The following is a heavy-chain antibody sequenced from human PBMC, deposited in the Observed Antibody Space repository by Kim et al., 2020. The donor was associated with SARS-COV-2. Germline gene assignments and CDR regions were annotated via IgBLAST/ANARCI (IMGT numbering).Heavy chain of an antibody. CDR1: GYTFTSYG. CDR3: ARDKDIVVVPAAINEIYGMDV. D-gene: IGHD2-2*01. Sequence: ASVKVSCKASGYTFTSYGISWVRQAPGQGLEWMGWISAYNGNTNYAQKLQGRVTMTTDTSTSTAYMELRSLRSDDTAVYYCARDKDIVVVPAAINEIYGMDVWGQGTTVTVSS. CDR2: ISAYNGNT. J-gene: IGHJ6*02. V-gene: IGHV1-18*04.